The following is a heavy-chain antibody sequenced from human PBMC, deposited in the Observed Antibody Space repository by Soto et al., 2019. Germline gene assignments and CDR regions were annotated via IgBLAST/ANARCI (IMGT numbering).Heavy chain of an antibody. V-gene: IGHV4-34*01. CDR3: ARKGGYCSGGSCYSKQHYYYCYMDV. CDR2: INHSGST. J-gene: IGHJ6*03. CDR1: GGSFSGYY. D-gene: IGHD2-15*01. Sequence: QVQLQQWGAGLLKPSETLSLTCAVYGGSFSGYYWSWIRQPPGKGLEWIGEINHSGSTNYNPSLKSRVTISVDTSKNQFSLKLSSVTAADTAVYYCARKGGYCSGGSCYSKQHYYYCYMDVWGKGTTVTVSS.